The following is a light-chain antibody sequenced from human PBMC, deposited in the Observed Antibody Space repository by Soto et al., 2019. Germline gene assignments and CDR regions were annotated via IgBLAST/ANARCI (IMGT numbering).Light chain of an antibody. J-gene: IGKJ5*01. CDR1: QSVSNKY. Sequence: ILLTQSPGTLSLSPGDRATLFCRASQSVSNKYLAWHQHKPGQAPRLLIYDASNRATGIPARFSGSGSGTDFTLTISSLEPEDFAFYYCQQRSNWPPSITFGQGTRLEIK. CDR2: DAS. V-gene: IGKV3-11*01. CDR3: QQRSNWPPSIT.